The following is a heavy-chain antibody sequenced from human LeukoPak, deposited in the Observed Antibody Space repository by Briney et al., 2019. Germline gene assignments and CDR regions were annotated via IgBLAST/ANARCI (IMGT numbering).Heavy chain of an antibody. CDR3: ASIRMGATDHDY. D-gene: IGHD1-26*01. J-gene: IGHJ4*02. V-gene: IGHV1-46*01. Sequence: GASVKVSCKASGYTFTSYYMHWVRQAPGQGLEWMGIINPSGGSTSYAQEFQGRVTMTRDTSTSTVYMELSSLRSEDTAVYYCASIRMGATDHDYWGQGTLVTVSS. CDR1: GYTFTSYY. CDR2: INPSGGST.